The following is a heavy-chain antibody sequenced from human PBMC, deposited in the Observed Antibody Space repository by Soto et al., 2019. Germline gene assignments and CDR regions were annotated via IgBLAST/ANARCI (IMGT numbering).Heavy chain of an antibody. CDR2: IIPISGRA. V-gene: IGHV1-69*01. Sequence: QVQLVQSGAEVKKPGSSVKVACKASGGTFSSYVISWVRQAPGQGLECMGGIIPISGRANYAPNFQGRVSMTADESTTTVYMELSSLRSEDTAVYYCARGWNDFPHWGQGTLVNVSS. D-gene: IGHD1-1*01. CDR1: GGTFSSYV. J-gene: IGHJ4*02. CDR3: ARGWNDFPH.